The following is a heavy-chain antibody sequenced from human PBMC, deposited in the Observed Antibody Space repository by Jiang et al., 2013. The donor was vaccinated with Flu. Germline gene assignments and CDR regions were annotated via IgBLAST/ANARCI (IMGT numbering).Heavy chain of an antibody. J-gene: IGHJ3*02. CDR2: INPNSGGT. CDR3: ARVLGGIAVASDQDAFDI. CDR1: FTGYY. D-gene: IGHD6-19*01. Sequence: FTGYYMHWVRQAPGQGLEWMGWINPNSGGTNYAQKFQGWVTMTRDTSISTAYMELSRLRSDDTAVYYCARVLGGIAVASDQDAFDIWGQGTMVTVSS. V-gene: IGHV1-2*04.